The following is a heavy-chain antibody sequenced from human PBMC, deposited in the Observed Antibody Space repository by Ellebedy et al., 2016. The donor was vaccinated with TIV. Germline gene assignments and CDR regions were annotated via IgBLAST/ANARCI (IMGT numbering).Heavy chain of an antibody. D-gene: IGHD4-23*01. CDR1: GYTFTSYG. CDR3: ARDPQGTTVVLPFDP. CDR2: ISVYNGNT. V-gene: IGHV1-18*01. Sequence: AASVKVSCKASGYTFTSYGISWVRQAPGQGLEWMGWISVYNGNTNYAQNLQGRVTMTTDTSTSTAYMELRSLRSDDTAVYYCARDPQGTTVVLPFDPWGQGTLVTVSS. J-gene: IGHJ5*02.